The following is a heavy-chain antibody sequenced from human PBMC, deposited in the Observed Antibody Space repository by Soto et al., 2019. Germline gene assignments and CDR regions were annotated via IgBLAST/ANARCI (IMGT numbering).Heavy chain of an antibody. J-gene: IGHJ4*02. Sequence: QVQLVQSGAEVKKPGSSVKVSCKASGGTFSSYTISWVRQAPGQWLEWMGRIIPILGIANYAQKFQGRVTITADKSTSTAYMELSSLRSEDTAVYYCARVLAYCGGDCYPVFDYWGQGTLVTVSS. D-gene: IGHD2-21*02. CDR2: IIPILGIA. V-gene: IGHV1-69*02. CDR1: GGTFSSYT. CDR3: ARVLAYCGGDCYPVFDY.